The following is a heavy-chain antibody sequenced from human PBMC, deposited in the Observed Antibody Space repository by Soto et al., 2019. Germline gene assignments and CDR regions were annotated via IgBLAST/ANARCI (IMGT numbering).Heavy chain of an antibody. J-gene: IGHJ5*02. CDR3: ARGGYCTNGVCLVPGFDP. CDR1: GFTFSSYA. CDR2: ISYDGSNK. D-gene: IGHD2-8*01. Sequence: QPGGSLRLSCAASGFTFSSYAMHWVRQAPGKGLEWVAVISYDGSNKYYADSVKGRFTISRDNSKNTLYLQMNSLRAEDTAVYYCARGGYCTNGVCLVPGFDPWGQGTLVTVSS. V-gene: IGHV3-30-3*01.